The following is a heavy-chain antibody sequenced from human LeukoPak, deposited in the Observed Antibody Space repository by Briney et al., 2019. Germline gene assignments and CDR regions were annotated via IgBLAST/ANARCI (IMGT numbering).Heavy chain of an antibody. Sequence: SVKVSCKASGGTFISYAISWVRQAPGQGLEWMGGIIPIFGTANYAQKFQGRVTITTDESTSTAYMELSSLRSEDTAVYYCARGGEYGVVPAAQYDYWGQGTLVTVSS. CDR1: GGTFISYA. V-gene: IGHV1-69*05. J-gene: IGHJ4*02. D-gene: IGHD2-2*01. CDR2: IIPIFGTA. CDR3: ARGGEYGVVPAAQYDY.